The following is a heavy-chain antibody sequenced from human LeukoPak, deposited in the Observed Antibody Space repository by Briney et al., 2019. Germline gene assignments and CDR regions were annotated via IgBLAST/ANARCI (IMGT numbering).Heavy chain of an antibody. CDR2: ISGSGTGT. D-gene: IGHD5-24*01. CDR1: GFTFSSYA. CDR3: AKGRDGYNSYGY. J-gene: IGHJ4*02. V-gene: IGHV3-23*01. Sequence: AGGSLRLSCAASGFTFSSYAMSWVRQAPGKGLEWVSAISGSGTGTYYADPVKGRFTISRDNSKNTLYLQMNSLRAEDTAVYYCAKGRDGYNSYGYWGQGTLVTVSS.